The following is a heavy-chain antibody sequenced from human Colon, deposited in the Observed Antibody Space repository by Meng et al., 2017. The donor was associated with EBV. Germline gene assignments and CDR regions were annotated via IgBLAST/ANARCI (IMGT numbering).Heavy chain of an antibody. CDR1: GGSIGICY. V-gene: IGHV4-59*08. CDR2: TYHTGST. J-gene: IGHJ5*02. Sequence: HVQLLGPGPGLVKPSGGLSRTCTVSGGSIGICYWSWIRQPPEKELEWIGYTYHTGSTNYNPSIKSRVTISVETSKNQSSLKLSSVTAADPAVYYCARHFINCFDPWGQGTLVTVSS. CDR3: ARHFINCFDP.